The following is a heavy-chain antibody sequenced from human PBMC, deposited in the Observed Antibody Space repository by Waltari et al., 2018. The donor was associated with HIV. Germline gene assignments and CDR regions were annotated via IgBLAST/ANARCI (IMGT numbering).Heavy chain of an antibody. CDR2: INPSGST. Sequence: QVQLQQWGAGLLKPSETMSRTCAAYGRSFTAYYWNWFGQSPGKGLEWRGEINPSGSTNEKSSRKGRVTMSVDASKTQLSLRLTAVTAADMALYYCARGALAGLDDYCGHVNVVTVSS. D-gene: IGHD6-13*01. V-gene: IGHV4-34*01. J-gene: IGHJ4*01. CDR3: ARGALAGLDDY. CDR1: GRSFTAYY.